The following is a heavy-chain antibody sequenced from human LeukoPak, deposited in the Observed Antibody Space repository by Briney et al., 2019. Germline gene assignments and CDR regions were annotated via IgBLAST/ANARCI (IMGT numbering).Heavy chain of an antibody. CDR1: GGSISSYY. CDR3: ARQLQPRTPPNYYYYYFMDV. Sequence: PSETLSLTCTVSGGSISSYYWSWIRQPPGKGLEWIGYIYYSGSTNYNPSLKSRVTISVDTSKNQFPLKLSFVTAAATDLYYCARQLQPRTPPNYYYYYFMDVWGKGTTVTVSS. J-gene: IGHJ6*03. V-gene: IGHV4-59*08. CDR2: IYYSGST.